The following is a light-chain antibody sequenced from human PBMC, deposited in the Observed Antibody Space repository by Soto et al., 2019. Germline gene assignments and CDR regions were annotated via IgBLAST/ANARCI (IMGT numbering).Light chain of an antibody. CDR3: QHYGSSWT. Sequence: EIVLTQFPATLSFSPVEGSNLXLRASQSVANNYFAWIQQIPGQAPRLLIYGAFTRATGIPDRFSGSGSGTDFTPTISRLEPEDFAVYYCQHYGSSWTFGPGTKVDIK. V-gene: IGKV3-20*01. CDR1: QSVANNY. J-gene: IGKJ1*01. CDR2: GAF.